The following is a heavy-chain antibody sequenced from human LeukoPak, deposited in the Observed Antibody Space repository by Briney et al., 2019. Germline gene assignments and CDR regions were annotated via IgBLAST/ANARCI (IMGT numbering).Heavy chain of an antibody. V-gene: IGHV3-48*04. CDR1: GFTFSTYG. Sequence: GGSLRLSCAASGFTFSTYGIHWVRQAPGKGLEWVSYISSSGSTIYYADSVKGRFTISRDNAKNSPYLQMNSLRAEDTAVYYCARDLTRGVFDYWGQGTLVTVSS. CDR2: ISSSGSTI. CDR3: ARDLTRGVFDY. J-gene: IGHJ4*02. D-gene: IGHD3-10*01.